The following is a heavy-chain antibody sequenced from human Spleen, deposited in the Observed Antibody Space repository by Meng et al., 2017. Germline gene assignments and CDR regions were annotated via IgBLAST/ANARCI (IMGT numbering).Heavy chain of an antibody. J-gene: IGHJ4*01. D-gene: IGHD6-13*01. Sequence: ASVKVSCKASGYTFISYGITWVRQAPGQGLEWMGRIDPKTGDTHYALKFQGRVTMTGDTSISTAYMELSGLRSDDTAMYYCARDEDISAAGKLFGDYWGHGTLVTSPQ. V-gene: IGHV1-2*06. CDR2: IDPKTGDT. CDR1: GYTFISYG. CDR3: ARDEDISAAGKLFGDY.